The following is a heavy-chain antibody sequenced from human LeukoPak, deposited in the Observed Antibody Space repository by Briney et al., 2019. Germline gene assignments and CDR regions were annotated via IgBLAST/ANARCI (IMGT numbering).Heavy chain of an antibody. V-gene: IGHV3-21*01. CDR3: ARDQAWELIFDY. Sequence: PGGSLRLSCAASGFTFSSYSMTWVRQAPGKGLEWVSSISSSSSYIYYADSVKGRFTISRDNAKNSLYLQMNSLRDEDTAVYYCARDQAWELIFDYWGQGTLVTVSS. D-gene: IGHD1-26*01. CDR1: GFTFSSYS. CDR2: ISSSSSYI. J-gene: IGHJ4*02.